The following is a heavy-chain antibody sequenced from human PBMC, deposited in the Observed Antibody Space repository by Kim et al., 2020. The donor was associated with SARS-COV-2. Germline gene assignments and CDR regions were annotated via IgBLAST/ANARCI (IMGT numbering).Heavy chain of an antibody. D-gene: IGHD5-12*01. CDR2: IYYSGST. V-gene: IGHV4-39*01. Sequence: SETLSLTCTVSGGSISSSSYYWGWIRQPPGKGLEWIGSIYYSGSTYYNPSLKSRVTISVDTSKNQFSLKLSSVTAADTAVYYCARLDIVATGRVGYYYYYGMDVWGQGTTVTVSS. CDR3: ARLDIVATGRVGYYYYYGMDV. CDR1: GGSISSSSYY. J-gene: IGHJ6*02.